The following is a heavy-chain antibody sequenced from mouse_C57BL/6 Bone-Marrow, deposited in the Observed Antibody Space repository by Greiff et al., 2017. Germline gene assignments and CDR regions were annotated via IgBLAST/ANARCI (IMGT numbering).Heavy chain of an antibody. V-gene: IGHV1-26*01. Sequence: VQLQQSGPELVKPGASVKISCKASGYTFTDYYMNWVKQSHGKSLEWIGDINPNNGGTSYNQKFKGKAKLTAVTAASTAYMELSSLTNEDSAVYYCTPYGNYIWFAYWGQGTLVTVSA. CDR1: GYTFTDYY. J-gene: IGHJ3*01. CDR2: INPNNGGT. D-gene: IGHD2-1*01. CDR3: TPYGNYIWFAY.